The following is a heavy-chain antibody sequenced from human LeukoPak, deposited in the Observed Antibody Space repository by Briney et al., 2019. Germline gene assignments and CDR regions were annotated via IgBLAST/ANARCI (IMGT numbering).Heavy chain of an antibody. CDR1: GGSISSYY. D-gene: IGHD1-26*01. Sequence: SETLSLTCTVSGGSISSYYWSWIRQPPGKRLERIGYIYYSGSTNYNPSLKSRVTISVDTSKNQFSLKLSSVTAADTAVYYCARDVRGKVGATDVYYFDYWGQGTLVTVSS. CDR2: IYYSGST. CDR3: ARDVRGKVGATDVYYFDY. V-gene: IGHV4-59*01. J-gene: IGHJ4*02.